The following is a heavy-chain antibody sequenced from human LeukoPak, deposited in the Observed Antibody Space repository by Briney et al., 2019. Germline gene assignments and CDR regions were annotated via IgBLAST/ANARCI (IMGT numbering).Heavy chain of an antibody. CDR2: ISSSSSYI. J-gene: IGHJ6*03. CDR3: ARDTRGMWLRLIRYYYYYYMDV. CDR1: GFTFSSYS. V-gene: IGHV3-21*01. D-gene: IGHD5-12*01. Sequence: GGSLRVSCAASGFTFSSYSMNWVRQAPGKGLEWVSSISSSSSYIYYADSVKGRFTISRDNAKNSLYLQMNSLRAEDTAVYYCARDTRGMWLRLIRYYYYYYMDVWGKGTTLTVSS.